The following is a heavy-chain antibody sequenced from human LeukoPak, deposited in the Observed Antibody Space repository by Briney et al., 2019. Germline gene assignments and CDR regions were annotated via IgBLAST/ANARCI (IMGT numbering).Heavy chain of an antibody. V-gene: IGHV3-30*03. CDR2: ISYDGSNK. Sequence: GGSLRLSCAASGFTFSSYGMHWVRQAPGKGLEWVAVISYDGSNKYYADSVKGRFTISRDNSKNTLYLQMNSLRADDTAVYYCARDAPRGSAVVVPAAILDYWGQGTLVTVSS. J-gene: IGHJ4*02. D-gene: IGHD2-2*01. CDR3: ARDAPRGSAVVVPAAILDY. CDR1: GFTFSSYG.